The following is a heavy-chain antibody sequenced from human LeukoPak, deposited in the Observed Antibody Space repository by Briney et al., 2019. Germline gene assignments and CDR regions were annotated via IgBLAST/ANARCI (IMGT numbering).Heavy chain of an antibody. CDR1: GVSISSGGYY. J-gene: IGHJ4*02. Sequence: SETLSLTCTVSGVSISSGGYYWSWIRQPPGKGLEWIGYIYHSGSTYYNPSLKSRVTISVDRSKNQFSLKLSSVTAADTAVYYCARGNSSGILYFDYWGQGTLVTVSS. V-gene: IGHV4-30-2*01. CDR3: ARGNSSGILYFDY. D-gene: IGHD6-25*01. CDR2: IYHSGST.